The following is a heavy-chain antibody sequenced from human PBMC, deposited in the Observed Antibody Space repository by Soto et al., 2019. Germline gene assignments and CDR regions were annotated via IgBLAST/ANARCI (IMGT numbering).Heavy chain of an antibody. CDR1: GGTFSSYA. CDR2: IIPIFGTA. Sequence: QVQLVQSGAEVKKPGSSVKVSCKASGGTFSSYAISWVRQAPGQGLEWMGGIIPIFGTANYAQKFRGRVTITADESTSTAYMELSSLRSEDTAVYYCARGESIAAAGTNWFDPWGQGTLVTVSS. J-gene: IGHJ5*02. D-gene: IGHD6-13*01. CDR3: ARGESIAAAGTNWFDP. V-gene: IGHV1-69*01.